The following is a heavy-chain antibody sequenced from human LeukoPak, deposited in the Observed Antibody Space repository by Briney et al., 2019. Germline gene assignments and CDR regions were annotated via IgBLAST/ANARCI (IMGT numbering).Heavy chain of an antibody. V-gene: IGHV3-21*04. CDR3: ARDERPDVEFDY. CDR1: GFTFSSYS. Sequence: PGGSLRLSCAASGFTFSSYSMNWVRQAPGKGLEWVSSISSSSSYIYYADSVKGRFTISRDNAKNSLYLQMNSLRAEDTAVYYCARDERPDVEFDYWGQGTLVTVSS. CDR2: ISSSSSYI. D-gene: IGHD6-25*01. J-gene: IGHJ4*02.